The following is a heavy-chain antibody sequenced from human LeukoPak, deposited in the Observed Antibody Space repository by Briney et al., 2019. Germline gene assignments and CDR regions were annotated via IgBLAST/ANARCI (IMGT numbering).Heavy chain of an antibody. Sequence: PGESLRLSCAASGFSFSTYSMTWVRQAPGKGLEWVSSISSVSTYIYYADSVKGRFTISRDNSKNSLYLQMNSLRAEDTAVYYCARAANDYLILNWFDPWGQGTLVTVSS. V-gene: IGHV3-21*01. CDR1: GFSFSTYS. D-gene: IGHD4-17*01. CDR2: ISSVSTYI. J-gene: IGHJ5*02. CDR3: ARAANDYLILNWFDP.